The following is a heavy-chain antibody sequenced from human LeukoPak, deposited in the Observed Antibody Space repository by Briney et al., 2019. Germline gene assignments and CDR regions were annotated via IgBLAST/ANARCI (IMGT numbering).Heavy chain of an antibody. J-gene: IGHJ3*02. CDR3: ARRGRGYSGYNFPTNDAFDI. CDR2: INTYNGNT. CDR1: GYTFTSYD. V-gene: IGHV1-18*01. D-gene: IGHD5-12*01. Sequence: WASVKVSCKASGYTFTSYDINWVRQAPGQGLEWMGWINTYNGNTNYVQKLQGRVTMTTDTSTSTAYMELRSLRSDDTAVYYCARRGRGYSGYNFPTNDAFDIWGQGTMVTVSS.